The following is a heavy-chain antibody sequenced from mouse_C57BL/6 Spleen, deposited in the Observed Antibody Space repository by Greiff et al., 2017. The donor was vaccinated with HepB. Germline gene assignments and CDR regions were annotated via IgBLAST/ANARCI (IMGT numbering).Heavy chain of an antibody. J-gene: IGHJ3*01. CDR1: GYTFTSYW. CDR2: IDPSDSYT. CDR3: AGGYYGYDEFAY. D-gene: IGHD2-2*01. Sequence: VQLQQPGAELVMPGASVKLSCKASGYTFTSYWMHWVKQRPGQGLEWIGEIDPSDSYTNYNQKFKGKSTLTVDKSSSTAYMQLSSLTSEDSAVYYCAGGYYGYDEFAYWGQGTLVTVSA. V-gene: IGHV1-69*01.